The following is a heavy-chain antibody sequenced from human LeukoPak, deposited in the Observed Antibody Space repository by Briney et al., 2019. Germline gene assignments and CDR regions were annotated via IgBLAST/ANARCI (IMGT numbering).Heavy chain of an antibody. CDR2: IYTSGST. CDR3: ARLKDAIMGPYYFDY. D-gene: IGHD2-8*01. J-gene: IGHJ4*02. Sequence: PSETLSLTCTVSGGSISSYYWSWIRQPPGKGLEWIGYIYTSGSTNYNPSLKSRVTISVDTSKNQFSLKLSSVTAADTAVYYCARLKDAIMGPYYFDYWGQGTLVTVSS. V-gene: IGHV4-4*09. CDR1: GGSISSYY.